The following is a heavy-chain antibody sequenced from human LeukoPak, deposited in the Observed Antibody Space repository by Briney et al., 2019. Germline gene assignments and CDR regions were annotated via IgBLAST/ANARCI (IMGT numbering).Heavy chain of an antibody. J-gene: IGHJ4*02. CDR3: ARGRSSGWYFGLYFDY. D-gene: IGHD6-19*01. CDR1: GGSLSGYY. Sequence: SETLSLTCAVYGGSLSGYYWSWIRQPPGKGLEWIGEINHSGSTNYNPSLKSRVTISVDTSKNQFSLKLSSVTAADTAVYYCARGRSSGWYFGLYFDYWGQGTLVTVSS. CDR2: INHSGST. V-gene: IGHV4-34*01.